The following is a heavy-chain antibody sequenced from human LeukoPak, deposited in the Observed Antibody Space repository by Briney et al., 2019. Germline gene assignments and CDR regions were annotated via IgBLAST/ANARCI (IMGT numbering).Heavy chain of an antibody. D-gene: IGHD1-14*01. V-gene: IGHV4-59*01. J-gene: IGHJ5*02. Sequence: SETLSLTCTVSGGSISSYYWSWIRQPPGKGLEWIGYIYYSGSTNYNPSLKSRVTISVDTSKNQFSLKLSSVTAADTAVYYRARVSPENWFDPWGQGTLVTVSS. CDR2: IYYSGST. CDR3: ARVSPENWFDP. CDR1: GGSISSYY.